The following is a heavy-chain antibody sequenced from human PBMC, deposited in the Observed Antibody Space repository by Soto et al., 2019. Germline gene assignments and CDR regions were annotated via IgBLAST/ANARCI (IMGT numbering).Heavy chain of an antibody. CDR1: GFTFTSSA. Sequence: SVKVSCKASGFTFTSSAVQWVRQARGQRLEWIGWIVVGSGNTNYAQKFQERVTITRDMSTSTAYMELSSLRSEDTAVYYCAAVSVVGATPYFDYWGQGTLVTVSS. CDR2: IVVGSGNT. V-gene: IGHV1-58*01. D-gene: IGHD1-26*01. J-gene: IGHJ4*02. CDR3: AAVSVVGATPYFDY.